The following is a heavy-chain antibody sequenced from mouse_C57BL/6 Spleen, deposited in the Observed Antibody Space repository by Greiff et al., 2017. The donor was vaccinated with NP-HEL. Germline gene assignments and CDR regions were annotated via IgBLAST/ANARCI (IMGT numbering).Heavy chain of an antibody. CDR1: GYSFTDYN. CDR2: INPNYGTT. J-gene: IGHJ2*01. D-gene: IGHD1-1*01. V-gene: IGHV1-39*01. Sequence: VQLKQSGPELVKPGASVKISCKASGYSFTDYNMNWVKQSDGKSLEWIGVINPNYGTTSYNQKFKGKATLTVDQSSSTAYMQLNSLTSEDSAVYYCARSDYYGSSSPFDYWGQGTTLTVSS. CDR3: ARSDYYGSSSPFDY.